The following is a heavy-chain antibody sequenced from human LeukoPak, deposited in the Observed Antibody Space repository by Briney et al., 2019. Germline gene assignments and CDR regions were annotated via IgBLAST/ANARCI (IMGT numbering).Heavy chain of an antibody. D-gene: IGHD2-2*01. CDR1: GFTFSRYG. CDR2: IRYNASDK. Sequence: GGSLRLSCAASGFTFSRYGMHWVRRAPGKGLEWVALIRYNASDKYYADSVKGRFTISRDNSKNTLYLQMNSLRVEDTAVYYCPKVANYYYCCSTSCINWFDPWGQGTLVTVSS. J-gene: IGHJ5*02. CDR3: PKVANYYYCCSTSCINWFDP. V-gene: IGHV3-30*02.